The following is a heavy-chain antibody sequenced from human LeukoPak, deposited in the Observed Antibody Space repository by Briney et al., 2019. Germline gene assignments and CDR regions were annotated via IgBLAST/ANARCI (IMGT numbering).Heavy chain of an antibody. CDR3: ARRAGAYSHPYDY. D-gene: IGHD4/OR15-4a*01. CDR1: GFTVSSNS. CDR2: IYSDNT. Sequence: GGSLRLSCTVSGFTVSSNSMSWVRQAPGKGLEWVSFIYSDNTHYSDSVKGRFTISRDNSKNTLYLQVNSLRAENTAVYYCARRAGAYSHPYDYWGQGTLVTVSS. J-gene: IGHJ4*02. V-gene: IGHV3-53*01.